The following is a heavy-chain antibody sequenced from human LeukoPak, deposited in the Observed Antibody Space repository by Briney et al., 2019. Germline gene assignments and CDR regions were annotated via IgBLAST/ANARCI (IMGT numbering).Heavy chain of an antibody. V-gene: IGHV3-48*01. D-gene: IGHD2-15*01. J-gene: IGHJ5*02. CDR1: GFTFRSYW. CDR3: ARDTGYCSGGSCYSWWFDP. CDR2: ISSSSSTI. Sequence: TGGSLRLSCVASGFTFRSYWMHWVRQAPGKGLEWVSYISSSSSTIYYADSVKGRFTISRDNAKNSLYLQMNSLRAEDTAVYYCARDTGYCSGGSCYSWWFDPWGQGTLVTVSS.